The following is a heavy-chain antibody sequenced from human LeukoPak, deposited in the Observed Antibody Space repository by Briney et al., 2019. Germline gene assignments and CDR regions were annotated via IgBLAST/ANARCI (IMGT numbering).Heavy chain of an antibody. Sequence: GGSLRLSCAASGFTFIAYGMQWVRQAPGKGLVWVSRINNDGSSASYADSVKGRFTISRDNAKNTLYLKVNSLRAEDTGVYYCARELPREVTLDYWGQGTLVTVSS. J-gene: IGHJ4*02. CDR3: ARELPREVTLDY. CDR2: INNDGSSA. D-gene: IGHD2-21*02. CDR1: GFTFIAYG. V-gene: IGHV3-74*01.